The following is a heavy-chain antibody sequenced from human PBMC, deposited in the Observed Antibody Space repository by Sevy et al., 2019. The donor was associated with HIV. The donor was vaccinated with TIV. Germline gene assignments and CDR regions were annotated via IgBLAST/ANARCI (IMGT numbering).Heavy chain of an antibody. CDR2: ISYDGSDI. D-gene: IGHD7-27*01. V-gene: IGHV3-30*03. Sequence: GGSLRLSCEVSGFTFSDYGMHWVRQAPGKGLEWLAVISYDGSDIYYPDSVEGRFTVSRNNSKNTQYLQMNSLRHEDTAVYYCSNGAGGCDWGGFDYWGQGTLVTVSS. CDR1: GFTFSDYG. J-gene: IGHJ4*02. CDR3: SNGAGGCDWGGFDY.